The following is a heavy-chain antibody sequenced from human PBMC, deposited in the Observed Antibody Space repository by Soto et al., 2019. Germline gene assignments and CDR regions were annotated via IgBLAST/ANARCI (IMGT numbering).Heavy chain of an antibody. Sequence: PGGSLRLSCAASGFTFSSYSMNWVRQAPGKGLEWVSSISSSSSYIYYADSVKGRFTISRDNAKNSLYLQMNSLRAEDTAVYYCSKTVALDYSGSYCYYYGMDVWGQGTTVTVSS. J-gene: IGHJ6*02. D-gene: IGHD1-26*01. CDR1: GFTFSSYS. CDR2: ISSSSSYI. V-gene: IGHV3-21*01. CDR3: SKTVALDYSGSYCYYYGMDV.